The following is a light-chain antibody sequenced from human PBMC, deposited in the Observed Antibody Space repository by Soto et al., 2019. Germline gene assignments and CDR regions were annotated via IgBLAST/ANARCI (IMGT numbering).Light chain of an antibody. CDR1: QSISDT. V-gene: IGKV3-15*01. J-gene: IGKJ1*01. CDR2: GAS. CDR3: QQYNNWPWT. Sequence: EIVMTQSPATLSVSPGGRATLSCRASQSISDTLAWYQQKPCQAPRLLIHGASTRATGFPDRFSGSGSGTDFTLTIRSLQSEDFAVYYCQQYNNWPWTFGQGAKVEIK.